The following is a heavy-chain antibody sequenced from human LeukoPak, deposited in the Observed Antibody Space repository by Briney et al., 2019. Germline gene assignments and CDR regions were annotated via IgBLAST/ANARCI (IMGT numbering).Heavy chain of an antibody. CDR2: ITLSGGNT. D-gene: IGHD4-17*01. Sequence: GALRLSCAASGFTFSSYDMSWVRQAPGKGLEWVSSITLSGGNTFYADSVMGRFTVSRDNSKNTLYLQMNSLRAEDTAVYYCANTVLSDAFDIWGQGTTVTVSS. CDR3: ANTVLSDAFDI. CDR1: GFTFSSYD. J-gene: IGHJ3*02. V-gene: IGHV3-23*01.